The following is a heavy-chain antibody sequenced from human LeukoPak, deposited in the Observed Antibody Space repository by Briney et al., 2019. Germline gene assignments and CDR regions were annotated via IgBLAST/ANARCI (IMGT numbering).Heavy chain of an antibody. CDR2: IKSKTDGGTT. Sequence: GGSLRLSCAASGLAFSKDWMNWVRQAPGEGLEWVGRIKSKTDGGTTDYAAPVKGRFTISRDDSKNTLYLQMDSLKTEDTAVYYCTNFNDRDAFDIWGQGTMVTVSS. D-gene: IGHD3-22*01. V-gene: IGHV3-15*01. J-gene: IGHJ3*02. CDR1: GLAFSKDW. CDR3: TNFNDRDAFDI.